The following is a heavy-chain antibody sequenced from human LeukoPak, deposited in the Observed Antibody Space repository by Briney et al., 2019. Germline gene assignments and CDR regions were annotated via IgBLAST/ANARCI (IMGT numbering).Heavy chain of an antibody. CDR3: ARDLRDLPRADAFDT. Sequence: ASVMGSCKAAGDTFTSYYMHWVRQAPGQGVEWMGIINLGGGSTSYAHTVKGRVTMNRDTSKSTVYMEMSSLRPEDTAVYYCARDLRDLPRADAFDTWGQGTMVTVSS. CDR1: GDTFTSYY. CDR2: INLGGGST. V-gene: IGHV1-46*03. J-gene: IGHJ3*02.